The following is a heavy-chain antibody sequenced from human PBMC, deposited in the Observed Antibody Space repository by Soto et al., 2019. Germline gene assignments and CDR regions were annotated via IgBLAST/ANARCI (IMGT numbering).Heavy chain of an antibody. D-gene: IGHD4-17*01. CDR1: GFTFSSYA. V-gene: IGHV3-30*04. CDR3: ARDLVGFYGDYYYYYGMDV. Sequence: GGSLRLSCAASGFTFSSYAMRWVRQAPGKGLEWVAVISYDGSNKYYADSVKGRFTISRDNSKNTLYLQMNSLRAEDTAVYDCARDLVGFYGDYYYYYGMDVWGQGTTVTVSS. J-gene: IGHJ6*02. CDR2: ISYDGSNK.